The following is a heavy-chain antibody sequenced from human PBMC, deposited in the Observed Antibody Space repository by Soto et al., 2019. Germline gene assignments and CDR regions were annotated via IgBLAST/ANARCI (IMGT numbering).Heavy chain of an antibody. V-gene: IGHV3-30-3*01. Sequence: GGSLRLSCAASGFTFSSYTMHWVRQAPGKGLEWVALISYDGSNKYYADSVKGRFTISRDNSKNTLYLQMNSLRAEDTAVYYCARGAGIAVAGTSFDDWGQGTLVTVSS. CDR3: ARGAGIAVAGTSFDD. CDR1: GFTFSSYT. D-gene: IGHD6-19*01. J-gene: IGHJ4*02. CDR2: ISYDGSNK.